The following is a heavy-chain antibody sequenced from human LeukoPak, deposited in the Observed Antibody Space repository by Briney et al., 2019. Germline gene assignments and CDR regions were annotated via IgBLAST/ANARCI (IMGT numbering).Heavy chain of an antibody. J-gene: IGHJ4*02. D-gene: IGHD3-22*01. CDR2: ISAYNGNT. CDR3: ARELDYYYDSSGLDY. V-gene: IGHV1-18*01. CDR1: GYTFTRYG. Sequence: ASVKVSCKASGYTFTRYGISWVRQAPGQGLEWMGWISAYNGNTNYAQKLQGRVTMTTDTPTSTAYMELRSLRSDDTAVYYCARELDYYYDSSGLDYWGQGTLVTVSS.